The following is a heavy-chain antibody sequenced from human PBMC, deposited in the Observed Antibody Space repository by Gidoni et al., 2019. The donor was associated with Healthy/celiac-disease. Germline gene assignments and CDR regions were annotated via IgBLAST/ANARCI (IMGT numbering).Heavy chain of an antibody. CDR1: GGPISSSNW. J-gene: IGHJ4*02. V-gene: IGHV4-4*02. CDR3: ASRYYDILTATIGSY. Sequence: QVQLQESGPGLVKPSGTLSLTCAVSGGPISSSNWWSWVRQPPGKGLEWIGEIYHSGSTNYNPSLKSRVTISVDKSKNQFSLKLSSVTAADTAVYYCASRYYDILTATIGSYWGQGTLVTVSS. CDR2: IYHSGST. D-gene: IGHD3-9*01.